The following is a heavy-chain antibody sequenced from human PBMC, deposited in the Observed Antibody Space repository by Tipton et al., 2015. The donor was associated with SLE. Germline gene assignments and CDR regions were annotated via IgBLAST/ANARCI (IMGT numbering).Heavy chain of an antibody. J-gene: IGHJ4*02. CDR2: IYSSGSA. V-gene: IGHV4-39*07. CDR3: ASLNVVATIANF. Sequence: LRLSCTVSGGSINSGIYSWVWIRQPQGKGLEWIGNIYSSGSAYYNPSLKSRVTISLHTPKYQFSLKLSSVTAADTAVYYCASLNVVATIANFWGQATLVTVSS. D-gene: IGHD5-12*01. CDR1: GGSINSGIYS.